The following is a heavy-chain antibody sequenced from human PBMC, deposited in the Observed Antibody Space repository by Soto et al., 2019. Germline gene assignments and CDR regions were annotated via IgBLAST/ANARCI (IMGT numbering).Heavy chain of an antibody. CDR1: GGAFSSYS. Sequence: ASVKVSCKPSGGAFSSYSISWLRQAPGQRLEWMGWISAYTRNPNYAPMFQGRVTMTTDTSTSTASMELRSLTSDDAAVYYCARVLGYASSWWRHRAFNIWGQATMLTVSS. CDR2: ISAYTRNP. CDR3: ARVLGYASSWWRHRAFNI. D-gene: IGHD6-13*01. V-gene: IGHV1-18*01. J-gene: IGHJ3*02.